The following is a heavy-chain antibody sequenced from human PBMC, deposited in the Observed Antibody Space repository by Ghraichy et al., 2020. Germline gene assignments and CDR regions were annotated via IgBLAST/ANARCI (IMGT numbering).Heavy chain of an antibody. V-gene: IGHV3-21*01. CDR2: ISSSSSYI. CDR3: VRADYTVNYDGLNWFDP. J-gene: IGHJ5*02. D-gene: IGHD1-7*01. CDR1: GFTFSSYY. Sequence: GGSLRLSCAASGFTFSSYYINWVRQAPGKGLEWVSSISSSSSYIYYADSLKGRFTISRDNAKNSLYLQMNSLRAEDTAVYYCVRADYTVNYDGLNWFDPWGQGILFIVSS.